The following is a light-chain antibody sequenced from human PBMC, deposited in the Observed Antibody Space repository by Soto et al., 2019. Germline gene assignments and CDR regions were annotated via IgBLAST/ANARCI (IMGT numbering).Light chain of an antibody. Sequence: DIVWTQSPGTLSLSPGERATLSCSASQTVRDGYLAWYQQNPGQAPRLFIYGASARASGIPDRFSGSGSGPDFTVNIRGLEHEDFAVYYCQQYGFSIFTFGKGAKLEIK. V-gene: IGKV3-20*01. CDR3: QQYGFSIFT. CDR1: QTVRDGY. J-gene: IGKJ2*01. CDR2: GAS.